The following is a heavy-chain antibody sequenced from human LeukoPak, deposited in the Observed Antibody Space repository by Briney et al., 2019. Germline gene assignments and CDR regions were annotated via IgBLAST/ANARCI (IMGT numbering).Heavy chain of an antibody. D-gene: IGHD6-13*01. V-gene: IGHV4-59*01. Sequence: SETLSLTCTVSGGSISDNYWSWIRQSPGKGLEWIGYIYYSGSTNYNPSLKSRVTISVDTSKNQFSLKLSSVTAADTAVYYCARDLAAGWWFDPWGQGTLVTVPS. CDR1: GGSISDNY. J-gene: IGHJ5*02. CDR3: ARDLAAGWWFDP. CDR2: IYYSGST.